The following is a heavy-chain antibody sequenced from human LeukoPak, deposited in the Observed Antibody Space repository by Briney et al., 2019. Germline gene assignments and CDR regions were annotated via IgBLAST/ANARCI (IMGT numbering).Heavy chain of an antibody. CDR2: INSDGSST. CDR3: ARAGDYYGSGSYPDY. D-gene: IGHD3-10*01. Sequence: GGSLRPSCAASGFTFSSYWMHWVRQASGKGLVWVSRINSDGSSTSYADSVKGRFTISRDNAKNTLYLQMNSLRAEDTAVYYCARAGDYYGSGSYPDYWGQGTLVTVSS. CDR1: GFTFSSYW. V-gene: IGHV3-74*01. J-gene: IGHJ4*02.